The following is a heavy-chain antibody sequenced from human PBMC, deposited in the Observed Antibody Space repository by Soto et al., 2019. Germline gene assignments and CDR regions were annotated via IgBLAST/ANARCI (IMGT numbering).Heavy chain of an antibody. D-gene: IGHD3-9*01. CDR2: IIPIFGTA. J-gene: IGHJ5*02. CDR1: GGTFSSYA. V-gene: IGHV1-69*13. CDR3: ARDRRYFDWLSRNWFDP. Sequence: ASVKVSCKASGGTFSSYAISWVRQAPGQGLEWMGGIIPIFGTANYAQKFQGRVTITADESTSTAYMELSSLRSEDTAVYYCARDRRYFDWLSRNWFDPWGQGTLVTVSS.